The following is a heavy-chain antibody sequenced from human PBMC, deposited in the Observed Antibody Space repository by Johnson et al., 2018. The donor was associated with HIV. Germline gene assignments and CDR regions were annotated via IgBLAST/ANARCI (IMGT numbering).Heavy chain of an antibody. CDR3: ARVGGSWMLDAFDI. D-gene: IGHD3-10*01. J-gene: IGHJ3*02. V-gene: IGHV3-23*04. CDR2: ISGSGGST. CDR1: GFTFSSYA. Sequence: VQLVESGGGVVRPVGSLRLSCAASGFTFSSYAMSWVRQAPGKGLEWVSAISGSGGSTYYADSVQGRFTISRDNSKNTLYLQMNSLRAGDSAVYYCARVGGSWMLDAFDIWGQGTVVTVSS.